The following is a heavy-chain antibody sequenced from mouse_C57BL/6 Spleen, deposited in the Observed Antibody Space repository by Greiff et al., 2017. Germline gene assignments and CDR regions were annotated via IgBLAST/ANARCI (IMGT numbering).Heavy chain of an antibody. J-gene: IGHJ4*01. V-gene: IGHV1-76*01. D-gene: IGHD1-1*01. CDR2: IYPGSGNT. CDR3: ARSFYDSSHYARDY. CDR1: GYTFTDYY. Sequence: VKLQESGAELVRPGASVKLSCKASGYTFTDYYINWVKQRPGQGLEWIARIYPGSGNTYYNEKFKGKATLTAEKSSSTAYMQLSSLTSEDSAVYFCARSFYDSSHYARDYWGKRTSVTVSS.